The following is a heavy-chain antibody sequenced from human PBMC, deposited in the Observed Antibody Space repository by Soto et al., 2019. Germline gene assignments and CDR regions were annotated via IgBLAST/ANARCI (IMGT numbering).Heavy chain of an antibody. CDR2: ISGSGGST. CDR3: AKDLPGRLGELSFPNYFDY. J-gene: IGHJ4*02. Sequence: EVQLLESGGGLVQPGGSLRLSCAASGFTFSSYAMSWVRQAPGKGLEWVSAISGSGGSTYYADSVKGRFTISRDNSKNTLYLQMNSLRAEDTAVYYCAKDLPGRLGELSFPNYFDYWGQGTLVTVSS. V-gene: IGHV3-23*01. CDR1: GFTFSSYA. D-gene: IGHD3-16*02.